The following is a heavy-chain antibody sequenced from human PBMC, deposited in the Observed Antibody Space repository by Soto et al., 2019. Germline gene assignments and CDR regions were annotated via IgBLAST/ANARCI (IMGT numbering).Heavy chain of an antibody. Sequence: QVQLVESGGGVVQPGRSLRLSCAASGFTFSSYAMHWVRQAPGKGLEWVAVISYDGSNKYYADSVKGRFTISRDNSKSTLYLQMNSVRAEDTAVYYCARGGQGYSSSHNWFDPWGQGTLVTVSS. V-gene: IGHV3-30-3*01. CDR1: GFTFSSYA. CDR3: ARGGQGYSSSHNWFDP. D-gene: IGHD6-13*01. J-gene: IGHJ5*02. CDR2: ISYDGSNK.